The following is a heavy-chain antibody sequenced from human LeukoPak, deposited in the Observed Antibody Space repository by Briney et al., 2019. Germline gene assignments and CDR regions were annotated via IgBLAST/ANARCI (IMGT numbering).Heavy chain of an antibody. CDR3: ARAVQLERPPPLIGYYYMDV. CDR2: IYYSAST. D-gene: IGHD1-1*01. J-gene: IGHJ6*03. Sequence: SETLSLTCTVSGGSFSSYYWSWIRQAPGKGLEWIGYIYYSASTNYNPSLKSRVTISVDTSKNQFSLKLSSVTAADTAVYYCARAVQLERPPPLIGYYYMDVWGKGTTVTVSS. CDR1: GGSFSSYY. V-gene: IGHV4-59*01.